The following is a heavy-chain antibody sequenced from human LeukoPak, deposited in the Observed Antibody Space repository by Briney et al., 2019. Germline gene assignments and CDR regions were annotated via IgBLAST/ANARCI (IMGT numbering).Heavy chain of an antibody. D-gene: IGHD2-8*01. V-gene: IGHV4-59*01. J-gene: IGHJ6*02. CDR3: ARAHARNYYGMDV. CDR2: IYYSGST. CDR1: GGSISSYY. Sequence: SETLSLTCTVSGGSISSYYWSWIRQPPGKGLEWIGYIYYSGSTNYNPSLKSRVTISVATSKNQFSLKLSSVTAADTAVYYCARAHARNYYGMDVWGQGTTVTVSS.